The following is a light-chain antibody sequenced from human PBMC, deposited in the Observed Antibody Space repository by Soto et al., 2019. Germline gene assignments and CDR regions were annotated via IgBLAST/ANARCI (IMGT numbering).Light chain of an antibody. J-gene: IGKJ1*01. Sequence: EIVLTQSPGTLSLSPGDRASLSCRASQSVTSNFLSWYQQKPCQAPRLLIYAASTRATGIPDRFSGSGSGTDITLTISRLEPEDFALYFCQQYGSSPWTFGQGTKVDIK. V-gene: IGKV3-20*01. CDR1: QSVTSNF. CDR2: AAS. CDR3: QQYGSSPWT.